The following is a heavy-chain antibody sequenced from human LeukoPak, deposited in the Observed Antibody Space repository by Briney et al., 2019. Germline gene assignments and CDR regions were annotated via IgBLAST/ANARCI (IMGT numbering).Heavy chain of an antibody. J-gene: IGHJ6*02. V-gene: IGHV1-69*05. D-gene: IGHD3-10*01. CDR2: IIPIFGTA. CDR3: ARMGSRRFGGYYYYGMDV. Sequence: ASVKVSCKASGGTFSSYAISWVRQAPGQGLEWMGGIIPIFGTANYAQKFQGRVTITTDESTSTAYMELSSLRSEDTAVYYCARMGSRRFGGYYYYGMDVWGQGTTVTVSS. CDR1: GGTFSSYA.